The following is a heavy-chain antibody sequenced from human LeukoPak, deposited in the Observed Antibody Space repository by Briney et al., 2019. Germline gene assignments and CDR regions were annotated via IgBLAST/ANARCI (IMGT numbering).Heavy chain of an antibody. D-gene: IGHD2-15*01. CDR3: ARSSQYCSGGSCWNWFDP. CDR2: IYYSGSTIY. CDR1: GDSVSSYY. V-gene: IGHV4-59*02. Sequence: PSETLSLTCTVSGDSVSSYYWSRIRQPPGKGLEWIGYIYYSGSTIYNYNPSLKSRVTISVDTSKNQFSLKLSSVTAADTAVYYCARSSQYCSGGSCWNWFDPWGQGTLVTVSS. J-gene: IGHJ5*02.